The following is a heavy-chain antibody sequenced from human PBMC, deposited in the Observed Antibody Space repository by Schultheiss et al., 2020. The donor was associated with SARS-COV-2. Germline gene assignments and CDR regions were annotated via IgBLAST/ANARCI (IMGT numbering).Heavy chain of an antibody. V-gene: IGHV5-51*01. J-gene: IGHJ5*02. CDR3: ARHPRGYCDDTSCRFNWFDP. Sequence: GESLKISCKGSGYSFTSYWIGWVRQMPGKGLEWMGIIYPGDSDTRYSPSFQGQVTISADKSINTAYLQWSSLKVSDTAMYYCARHPRGYCDDTSCRFNWFDPWGQGTLVTVSS. CDR1: GYSFTSYW. CDR2: IYPGDSDT. D-gene: IGHD2-2*01.